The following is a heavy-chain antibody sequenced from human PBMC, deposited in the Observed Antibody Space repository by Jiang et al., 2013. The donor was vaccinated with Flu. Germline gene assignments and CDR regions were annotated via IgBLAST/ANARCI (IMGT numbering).Heavy chain of an antibody. CDR2: INTNTGNP. D-gene: IGHD3-16*02. J-gene: IGHJ3*02. CDR1: GYTFTSYA. V-gene: IGHV7-4-1*02. CDR3: ARGYDYVWGSYLKTDAFDI. Sequence: QSGSELKKPGASVKVSCKASGYTFTSYAMNWVRQAPGQGLEWMGWINTNTGNPTYAQGFTGRFVFSLGTSVSTAYLQISSLKAEDTAVYYCARGYDYVWGSYLKTDAFDIWGQGTMVTVSS.